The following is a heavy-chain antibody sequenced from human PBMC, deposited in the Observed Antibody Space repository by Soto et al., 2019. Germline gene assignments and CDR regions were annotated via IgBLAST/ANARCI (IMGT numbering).Heavy chain of an antibody. CDR2: MNPNSGNT. J-gene: IGHJ6*02. Sequence: ASVKVSCKASGYTFTSYDINWVRQATGQGLEWMGWMNPNSGNTGYAQKFQGRVTMTRNASISTAYMELSSLRSEDTAVYYCAREDETNYGDYYYYYGMDVWGQGTTVTVSS. CDR3: AREDETNYGDYYYYYGMDV. D-gene: IGHD4-17*01. CDR1: GYTFTSYD. V-gene: IGHV1-8*01.